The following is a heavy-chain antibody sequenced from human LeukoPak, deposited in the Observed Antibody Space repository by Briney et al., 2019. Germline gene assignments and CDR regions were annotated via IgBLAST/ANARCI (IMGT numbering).Heavy chain of an antibody. CDR1: GFTVSSNY. J-gene: IGHJ4*01. CDR2: IYSGGST. CDR3: ARGYSSGWYGCPFDY. D-gene: IGHD6-19*01. V-gene: IGHV3-53*01. Sequence: GGSLRLSCAVSGFTVSSNYMSWVRQAPGKGLEWVSVIYSGGSTYYADSVKGRFTISRDNSKNTLYLQMNSLRAEDTAVYYCARGYSSGWYGCPFDYWGHGTLVTVSS.